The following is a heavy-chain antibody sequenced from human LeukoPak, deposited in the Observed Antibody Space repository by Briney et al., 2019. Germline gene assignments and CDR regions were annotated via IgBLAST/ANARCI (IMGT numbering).Heavy chain of an antibody. CDR1: GGSISSYY. CDR2: TYYSGST. CDR3: AREPSIAARTAAFDI. D-gene: IGHD6-6*01. J-gene: IGHJ3*02. Sequence: SETLSLTCTVSGGSISSYYWSWIRQPPGKGLEWIGYTYYSGSTNYNPSLKSRVTISLDTSKNQFSLKLSSVTAADTAAYYCAREPSIAARTAAFDIWGQGTMVTVSS. V-gene: IGHV4-59*01.